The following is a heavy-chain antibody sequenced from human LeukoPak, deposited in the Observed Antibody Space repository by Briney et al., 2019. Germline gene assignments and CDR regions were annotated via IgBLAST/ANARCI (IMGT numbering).Heavy chain of an antibody. J-gene: IGHJ5*02. CDR1: GYTFTGYY. CDR3: ARAPVRFLEWFDP. CDR2: INPNSGGT. Sequence: GASVKVSCKASGYTFTGYYMHWVRQAPGQGLEWMGWINPNSGGTNYAQKFQGRVTMTRDTSISTAYMELSRLRSDDTAVYYCARAPVRFLEWFDPWGQGTLVTVSS. D-gene: IGHD3-3*01. V-gene: IGHV1-2*02.